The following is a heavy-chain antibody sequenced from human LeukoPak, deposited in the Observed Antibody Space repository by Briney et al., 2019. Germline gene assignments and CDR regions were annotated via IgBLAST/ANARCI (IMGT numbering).Heavy chain of an antibody. CDR2: INWNGRST. V-gene: IGHV3-20*04. CDR3: ARDYSTDFGSYYDY. Sequence: GGSLRLSCAASEFNFDDYAMSWVRQVPGKGREWVSGINWNGRSTRYVDSVKGRFTISRDNAKKSLYLQMNSLRVEDTAFYYCARDYSTDFGSYYDYWGQGTLVTVSS. J-gene: IGHJ4*02. CDR1: EFNFDDYA. D-gene: IGHD3-10*01.